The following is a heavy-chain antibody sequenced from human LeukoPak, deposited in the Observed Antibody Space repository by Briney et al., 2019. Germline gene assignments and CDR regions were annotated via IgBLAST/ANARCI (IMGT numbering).Heavy chain of an antibody. CDR1: GFTFSSYT. J-gene: IGHJ6*03. V-gene: IGHV3-23*01. D-gene: IGHD3-10*01. CDR3: AKDLYGSGLYYYMDV. CDR2: VSGGGGTT. Sequence: GGSLRLSCAASGFTFSSYTMNWVRQAPGKGLEWVSTVSGGGGTTYYADSVKGRFTISRDNAKNSLYLQMNSLRAEDTALYYCAKDLYGSGLYYYMDVWGKGTTVTISS.